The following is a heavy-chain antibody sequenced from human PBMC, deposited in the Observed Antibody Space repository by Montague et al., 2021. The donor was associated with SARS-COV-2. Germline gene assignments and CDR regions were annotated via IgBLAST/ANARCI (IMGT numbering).Heavy chain of an antibody. CDR1: GDSTSCPNCY. V-gene: IGHV4-39*01. D-gene: IGHD4-17*01. CDR2: IYNSGTT. J-gene: IGHJ5*02. CDR3: ARHRNYGDHSLDNSFHP. Sequence: SETLSLTCTVSGDSTSCPNCYWGWIRQPPGKGLDWIGTIYNSGTTYYNPSLKSRLTISIDTSKNQFSLKLSSVTAADTAVYYCARHRNYGDHSLDNSFHPWGQGTLVTVSS.